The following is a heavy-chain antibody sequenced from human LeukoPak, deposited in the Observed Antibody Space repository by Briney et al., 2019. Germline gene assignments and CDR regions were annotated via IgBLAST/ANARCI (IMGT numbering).Heavy chain of an antibody. Sequence: GGSLRLSCAVSGFTFSDYYMSWVRQAPGKGLEWVANIKQDGSEKYYVDSVKGRFTISRDNAKNSLYLQMNSLRAEDTAVYYCARDGEASADYWGQGTLVTVSS. J-gene: IGHJ4*02. CDR2: IKQDGSEK. CDR1: GFTFSDYY. V-gene: IGHV3-7*01. CDR3: ARDGEASADY. D-gene: IGHD2-21*01.